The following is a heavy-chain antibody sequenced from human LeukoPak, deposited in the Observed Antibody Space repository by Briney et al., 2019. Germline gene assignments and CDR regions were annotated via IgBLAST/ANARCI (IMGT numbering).Heavy chain of an antibody. V-gene: IGHV4-34*01. CDR2: TNHSGST. CDR1: GGSFSGYY. Sequence: PSETLSLTCAVYGGSFSGYYWSWIRQPPGKGLEWIGETNHSGSTNYNPSLKSRVTISVDTSKNQFSLKLSSVTAADTAVYYCARVRYSSSWYFDYWGQGTLVTVSS. D-gene: IGHD6-13*01. J-gene: IGHJ4*02. CDR3: ARVRYSSSWYFDY.